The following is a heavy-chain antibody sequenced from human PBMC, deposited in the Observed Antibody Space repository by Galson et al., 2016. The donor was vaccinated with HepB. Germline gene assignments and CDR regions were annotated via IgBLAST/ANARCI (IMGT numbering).Heavy chain of an antibody. CDR2: IYPGDSDA. CDR3: ARHRGVNGGEIQY. CDR1: GYSFMTYW. D-gene: IGHD3-10*01. V-gene: IGHV5-51*01. J-gene: IGHJ4*02. Sequence: QSGAEVKKPGESLRISCKASGYSFMTYWIGWVRQMPGKGLEWMGIIYPGDSDARYRASFQGQVTISVANSISTAYLQWSSLKTSDTATYYCARHRGVNGGEIQYWGQGTLVTVSS.